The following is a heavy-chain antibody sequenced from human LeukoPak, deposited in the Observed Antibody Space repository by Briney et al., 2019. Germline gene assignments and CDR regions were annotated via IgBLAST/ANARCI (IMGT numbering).Heavy chain of an antibody. CDR2: INPNSGGT. V-gene: IGHV1-2*02. Sequence: WAPVKVSCKASGYTFTGYYMHWVRQAPGQGLEWMGWINPNSGGTNYAQKLQGRVTMTRDTSISTAYMELSRLRSDDTAVYYCARAKKYCSSTSCYSGNWFDPWGQGTLVTVSS. CDR1: GYTFTGYY. J-gene: IGHJ5*02. D-gene: IGHD2-2*01. CDR3: ARAKKYCSSTSCYSGNWFDP.